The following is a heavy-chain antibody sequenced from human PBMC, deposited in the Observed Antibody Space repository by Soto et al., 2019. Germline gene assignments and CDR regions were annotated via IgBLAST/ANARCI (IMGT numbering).Heavy chain of an antibody. CDR1: GLTVSRTQ. J-gene: IGHJ4*02. CDR3: ARAREPEYSSSIFFDY. V-gene: IGHV3-53*02. Sequence: EVQLVETGGGLIQPGGSLRLSCAASGLTVSRTQMAWVRQVPGKGLQGVSVIYSARSTYYANAVKGRFTISRDISENKIYLDLSRVTGDNTVIYYCARAREPEYSSSIFFDYWGRGILVTVSS. CDR2: IYSARST. D-gene: IGHD6-6*01.